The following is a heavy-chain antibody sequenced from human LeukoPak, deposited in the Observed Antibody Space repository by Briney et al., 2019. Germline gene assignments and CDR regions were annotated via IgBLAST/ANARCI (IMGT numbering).Heavy chain of an antibody. Sequence: PSETLSLTCTVSGGSISSGGYYWSWIRQHPGKGLGWSGYIYYSGSTYYNPSLKSRVTISVDTSKNQFSLKLSSVTAADTAVYYCAREPSVGDGYDYWGQGTLVTVSS. CDR3: AREPSVGDGYDY. D-gene: IGHD5-24*01. CDR2: IYYSGST. CDR1: GGSISSGGYY. J-gene: IGHJ4*02. V-gene: IGHV4-31*03.